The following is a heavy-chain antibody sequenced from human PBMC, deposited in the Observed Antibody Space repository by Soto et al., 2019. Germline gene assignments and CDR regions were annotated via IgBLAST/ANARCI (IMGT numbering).Heavy chain of an antibody. Sequence: QVQLVQSGAEVKKPGASVRVSCKASGYSFTDYHIHWVRQAPGQGLEWLGRINPKSGGTSTAQKVQGLVSMTRDRSISTVYMELTRVRADDTAVYFCARGHSTDCSKGVCSFFYNHEMDGWGQGATVTVSS. CDR2: INPKSGGT. D-gene: IGHD2-8*01. V-gene: IGHV1-2*04. CDR3: ARGHSTDCSKGVCSFFYNHEMDG. CDR1: GYSFTDYH. J-gene: IGHJ6*02.